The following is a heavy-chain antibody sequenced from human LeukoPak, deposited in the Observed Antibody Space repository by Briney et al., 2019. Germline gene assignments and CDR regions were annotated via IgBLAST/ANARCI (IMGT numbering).Heavy chain of an antibody. V-gene: IGHV1-2*02. J-gene: IGHJ4*02. Sequence: GASVKVSCKASGYTFTGYYMHWVRQAPGQGLEWMGWINPNSGGTNYAQKFQGRVTMTRDTSISIAYMELSRLRSDDTAVYYCARGAPDIVVVVAATPLGYWGQGTLVTVSS. CDR3: ARGAPDIVVVVAATPLGY. D-gene: IGHD2-15*01. CDR1: GYTFTGYY. CDR2: INPNSGGT.